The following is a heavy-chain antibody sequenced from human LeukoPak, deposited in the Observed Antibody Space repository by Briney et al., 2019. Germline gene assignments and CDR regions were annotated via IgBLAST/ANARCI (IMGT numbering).Heavy chain of an antibody. V-gene: IGHV3-73*01. Sequence: GGSLRLSCAASGFTFSGSAMHWVRQASGKGLEWVGRIRSKANSYATAYAASVKGRFTISRDDPKNTAYLQMNSLKTEDTAVYYCTRRGSSSVDYWGQGTLVTVSS. D-gene: IGHD6-6*01. CDR2: IRSKANSYAT. CDR3: TRRGSSSVDY. CDR1: GFTFSGSA. J-gene: IGHJ4*02.